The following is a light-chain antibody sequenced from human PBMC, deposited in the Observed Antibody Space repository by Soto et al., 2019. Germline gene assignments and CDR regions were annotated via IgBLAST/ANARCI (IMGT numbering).Light chain of an antibody. J-gene: IGKJ1*01. Sequence: EIVMTQSPATLSVSPGERATLSCKASQSVSSNLAWYHQKPGQAPRLLIYGASTRATGIPARFSGSGSGTEFALTLRSLQSEDFAVYYCQQYNSWPPWTFGQGTKVEIK. CDR3: QQYNSWPPWT. CDR2: GAS. CDR1: QSVSSN. V-gene: IGKV3-15*01.